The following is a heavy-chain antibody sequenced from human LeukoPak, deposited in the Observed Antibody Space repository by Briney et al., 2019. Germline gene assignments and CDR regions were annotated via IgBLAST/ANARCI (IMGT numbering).Heavy chain of an antibody. CDR1: GFNFSSYC. CDR2: ISYDGSNK. Sequence: GGAPRLSCAASGFNFSSYCMHWGRQAPGKGLEGGAVISYDGSNKYYADSVKGRFTISRDNSKNTLYLQMNSLRAEDTAVYYCAAVEMATIGPFDYWGQGTLVTVSS. D-gene: IGHD5-24*01. CDR3: AAVEMATIGPFDY. V-gene: IGHV3-30*03. J-gene: IGHJ4*02.